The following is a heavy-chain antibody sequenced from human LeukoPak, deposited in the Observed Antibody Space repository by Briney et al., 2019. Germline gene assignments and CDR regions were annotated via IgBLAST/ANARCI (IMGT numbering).Heavy chain of an antibody. D-gene: IGHD6-19*01. V-gene: IGHV1-2*02. J-gene: IGHJ4*02. CDR3: ARDFGSSSAWYEFDY. Sequence: GASVKVSCKASGYTFTSYDINWVRQAPGQGLEWMGWINPDSGVTKYAQNFQGRVTMTRDTSISTASMEMRSLKSDDTAVYYCARDFGSSSAWYEFDYWGQGTLVTVSS. CDR1: GYTFTSYD. CDR2: INPDSGVT.